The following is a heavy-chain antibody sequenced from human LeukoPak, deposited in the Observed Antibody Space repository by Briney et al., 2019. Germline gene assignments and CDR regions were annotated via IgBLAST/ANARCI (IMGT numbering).Heavy chain of an antibody. V-gene: IGHV4-39*01. J-gene: IGHJ4*02. Sequence: SETLSLTCTVPGGSISSSSYYGGWIRQPPGKGLEGIGSIYYSGSTYYNPSLKSRVTISVDTSKNQFSLKLSSVTAADTAVYYCARQRLHDYGDYDDYWGQGTLVTVSS. CDR2: IYYSGST. D-gene: IGHD4-17*01. CDR1: GGSISSSSYY. CDR3: ARQRLHDYGDYDDY.